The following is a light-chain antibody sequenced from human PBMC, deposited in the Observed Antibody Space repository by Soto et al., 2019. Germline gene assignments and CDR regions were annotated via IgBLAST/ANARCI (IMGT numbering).Light chain of an antibody. CDR1: QSISSY. V-gene: IGKV1-39*01. CDR2: AAS. Sequence: DIQMTQSPSSLSASVVDRVTITFRASQSISSYLNWYQQKPGKAPKLLIYAASSLQSGVPSRFSGSGSGTDFTLTISSLQPEDFATYYCQQLSSYPSTFGGGTKVDIK. J-gene: IGKJ4*01. CDR3: QQLSSYPST.